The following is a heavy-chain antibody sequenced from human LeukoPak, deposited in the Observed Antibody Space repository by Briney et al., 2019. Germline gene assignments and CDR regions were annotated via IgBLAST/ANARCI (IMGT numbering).Heavy chain of an antibody. Sequence: SETLSLTCAVYGGSFSGYYWSWIRQPPGKGLEWIGEINHSGSTNYNPSLKSRVTISADTSKNQFSLKLSSVTAADTAVYYCARGGNGNWFDPWGQGTLVTVSS. J-gene: IGHJ5*02. CDR1: GGSFSGYY. CDR3: ARGGNGNWFDP. D-gene: IGHD1-1*01. V-gene: IGHV4-34*01. CDR2: INHSGST.